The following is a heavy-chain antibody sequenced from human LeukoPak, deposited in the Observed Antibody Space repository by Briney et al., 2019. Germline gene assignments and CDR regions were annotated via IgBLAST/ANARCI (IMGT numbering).Heavy chain of an antibody. D-gene: IGHD2-21*01. V-gene: IGHV1-69*13. CDR3: ARKLRLGVNWFDP. CDR2: IIPISGTT. Sequence: GASVKVSCKTSGGTYTSYAITWLRQAPGQGLEWMGKIIPISGTTNYAQKFQGRVTFTADESTSTAYMELSSLRSEDTALYYCARKLRLGVNWFDPWGQGTLVTVSS. CDR1: GGTYTSYA. J-gene: IGHJ5*02.